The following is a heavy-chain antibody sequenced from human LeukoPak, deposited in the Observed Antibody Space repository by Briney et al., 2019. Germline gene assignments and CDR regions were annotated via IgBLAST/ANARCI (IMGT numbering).Heavy chain of an antibody. Sequence: GGSLRPSCAASGFTFSSYAMSWVRQAPGKGLEWVSGISSSGGSTYYADSMKGRFTISRDNSKNTLYLQMSSLRAEDTALYYCAQKLSYTNDYWGQGTLVTVSS. V-gene: IGHV3-23*01. CDR2: ISSSGGST. CDR3: AQKLSYTNDY. J-gene: IGHJ4*02. D-gene: IGHD2-2*02. CDR1: GFTFSSYA.